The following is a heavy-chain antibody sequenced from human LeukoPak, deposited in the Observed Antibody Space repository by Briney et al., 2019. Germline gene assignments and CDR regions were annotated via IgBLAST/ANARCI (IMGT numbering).Heavy chain of an antibody. Sequence: GGSLRLSCAASGFIFSNSNMNWVRQAPGKGLEWVSYISSGSSDVYYADSVKGRFTISRDNPKNSLYLQMSSLSAEDTAVYYCARGSGYYYNYWGQGTLLTVSS. CDR2: ISSGSSDV. V-gene: IGHV3-21*05. D-gene: IGHD3-22*01. CDR1: GFIFSNSN. CDR3: ARGSGYYYNY. J-gene: IGHJ4*02.